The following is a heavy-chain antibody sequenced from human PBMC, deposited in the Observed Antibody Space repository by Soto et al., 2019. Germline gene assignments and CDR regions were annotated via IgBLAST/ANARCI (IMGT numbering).Heavy chain of an antibody. V-gene: IGHV4-59*08. Sequence: QVQLQESGPGLVKPSETLSLTCTVSGGSISSYYWSWIRQPPGKGLEWIGYIYYSGSTNYNPSLKSRVTISVDTSKNQFSLKLSSVTAADTAGYYCARHPIWSGYYFRYYMDVWGKGTTVTVSS. J-gene: IGHJ6*03. CDR3: ARHPIWSGYYFRYYMDV. D-gene: IGHD3-3*01. CDR1: GGSISSYY. CDR2: IYYSGST.